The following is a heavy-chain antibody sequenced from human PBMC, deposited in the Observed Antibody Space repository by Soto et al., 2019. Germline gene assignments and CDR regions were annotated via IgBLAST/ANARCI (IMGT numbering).Heavy chain of an antibody. J-gene: IGHJ6*02. D-gene: IGHD2-2*01. V-gene: IGHV3-30-3*01. CDR3: ARERGSTSFYHGMDV. CDR2: ISYDGSNK. CDR1: GFTFSSYA. Sequence: GGSLRLSCAASGFTFSSYAMHWVRQAPGKGLEWVAVISYDGSNKYYADSVKGRFTISRDNSKNTLYLQMNSLRAEDTAVYYCARERGSTSFYHGMDVWGQGTTVTVS.